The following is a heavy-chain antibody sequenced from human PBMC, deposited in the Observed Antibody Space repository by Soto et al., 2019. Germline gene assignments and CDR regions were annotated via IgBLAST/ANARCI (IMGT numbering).Heavy chain of an antibody. Sequence: QVQLQESGPGLVKPSETLSLTCTVSGGSISSYYWSWIRQPPGKGLEWIGYIYYSGSTNYNPSLKSRVTISVDTSKNHFSLKLSSVTAADTAVYYCARDSGSYFGYYGMDVWGQGTTVTVSS. V-gene: IGHV4-59*12. J-gene: IGHJ6*02. CDR1: GGSISSYY. D-gene: IGHD1-26*01. CDR3: ARDSGSYFGYYGMDV. CDR2: IYYSGST.